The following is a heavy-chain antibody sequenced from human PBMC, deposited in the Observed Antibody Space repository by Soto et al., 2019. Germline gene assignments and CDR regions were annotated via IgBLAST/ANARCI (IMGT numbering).Heavy chain of an antibody. Sequence: PGGSLRLSCAASGFTFGNYGMHWVRQAPGKGLEWVAVIWDDGNQKYYVDSVKGRFTISRDNSENTMFLQMNSLTAEDTAVYYCVRGGKTAGAFDIWGQGTMVTVSS. V-gene: IGHV3-33*01. J-gene: IGHJ3*02. CDR2: IWDDGNQK. CDR3: VRGGKTAGAFDI. CDR1: GFTFGNYG. D-gene: IGHD3-16*01.